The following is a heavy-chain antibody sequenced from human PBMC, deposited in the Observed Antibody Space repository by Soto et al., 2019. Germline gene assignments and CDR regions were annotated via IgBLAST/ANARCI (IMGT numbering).Heavy chain of an antibody. J-gene: IGHJ4*02. V-gene: IGHV2-5*02. D-gene: IGHD3-9*01. CDR1: GFSLSSSGVG. Sequence: SGPTLVNPTQTLTLTCTFSGFSLSSSGVGVGWIRQPPGKALDWLALIYWDDDKRYSPSLKSRLTITKDTSKNQVVLTMTNMDPVDTATYYCAHLSYFDWLFDFWGQGTLVTVSS. CDR3: AHLSYFDWLFDF. CDR2: IYWDDDK.